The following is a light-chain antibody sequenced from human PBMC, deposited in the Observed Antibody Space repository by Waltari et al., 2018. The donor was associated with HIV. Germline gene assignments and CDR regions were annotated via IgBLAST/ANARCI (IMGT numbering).Light chain of an antibody. J-gene: IGLJ1*01. Sequence: QSALSQPASVSASPGQSVAISCSGSASDIGRYNYVSWYQHHPNRAPTIRLLDVNNRPSGISDRFSGSKSGTTASLTISTVRTDDEADYYCASYTVNSTGVFGTGTKLSVL. CDR2: DVN. CDR1: ASDIGRYNY. CDR3: ASYTVNSTGV. V-gene: IGLV2-14*03.